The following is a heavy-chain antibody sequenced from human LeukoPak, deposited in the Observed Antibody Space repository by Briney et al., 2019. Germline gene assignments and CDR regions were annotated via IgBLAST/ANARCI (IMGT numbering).Heavy chain of an antibody. Sequence: GGSLRLSCAASGFTFSSYAMSWVRQAPGKGLGWVSAISGSGGSTYYADSVKGRFTISRDNAKNSLYLQMNSLRAEDTAVYYCVRDARQGETVVVRYWGQGTLVTVSS. V-gene: IGHV3-23*01. CDR2: ISGSGGST. J-gene: IGHJ4*02. D-gene: IGHD2-15*01. CDR3: VRDARQGETVVVRY. CDR1: GFTFSSYA.